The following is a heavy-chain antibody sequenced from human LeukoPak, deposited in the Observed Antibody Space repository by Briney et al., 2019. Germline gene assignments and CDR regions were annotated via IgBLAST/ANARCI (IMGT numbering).Heavy chain of an antibody. CDR3: ARGEMVRGVIPL. CDR1: GYTFTSYY. J-gene: IGHJ4*02. V-gene: IGHV1-46*01. D-gene: IGHD3-10*01. Sequence: ASVKVSCKASGYTFTSYYMHWVRQAPGQGLEWMGIISPSGGITSYAQKFQGRVSMTRDTSTSTVYMELSSLRSEDTAVYYCARGEMVRGVIPLWDQGTLVTVSS. CDR2: ISPSGGIT.